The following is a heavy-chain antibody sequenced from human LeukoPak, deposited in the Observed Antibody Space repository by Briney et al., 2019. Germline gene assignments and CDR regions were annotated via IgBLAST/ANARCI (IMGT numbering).Heavy chain of an antibody. CDR1: GYTFTRYY. Sequence: ASVKVSCKASGYTFTRYYMHWVRQAPGQGLEWMGIINPSGGSTTYAQKFKGRVTMTRDTSTSTVYMEVSSLRSDDTAVYYCARDLGRYCSGGRCHYYSYYMDVWGKGTTVTVSS. V-gene: IGHV1-46*01. D-gene: IGHD2-15*01. CDR2: INPSGGST. CDR3: ARDLGRYCSGGRCHYYSYYMDV. J-gene: IGHJ6*03.